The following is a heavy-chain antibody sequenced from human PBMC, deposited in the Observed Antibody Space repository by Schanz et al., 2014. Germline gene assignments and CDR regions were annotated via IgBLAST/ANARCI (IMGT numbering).Heavy chain of an antibody. J-gene: IGHJ4*02. D-gene: IGHD6-19*01. CDR2: LTGSGGGT. V-gene: IGHV3-23*01. CDR3: AKAGSGWSTAGYYY. CDR1: GFTFSTYA. Sequence: VQLLQSGGALVQPGGSLRLSCSASGFTFSTYAMSWVRQAPGKGPEWVSSLTGSGGGTYYADSVRGRFAISRDNSKNTLYLEMNSLRAEDTAVYYCAKAGSGWSTAGYYYWGQGTLVAVSS.